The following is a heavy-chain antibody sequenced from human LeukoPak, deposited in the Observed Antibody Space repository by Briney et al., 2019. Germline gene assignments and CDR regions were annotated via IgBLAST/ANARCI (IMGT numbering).Heavy chain of an antibody. CDR3: ARGPTTVTKGYYYYYYMDV. Sequence: ASVKVSCKASGYTFTSYYMHWVRQAPGQGLEWMGWINPNGGGTNYAQKFQGRVTMTRDTSISTAYMELSRLRSDDTAVYYCARGPTTVTKGYYYYYYMDVWGKGTTVTVSS. D-gene: IGHD4-17*01. CDR2: INPNGGGT. CDR1: GYTFTSYY. V-gene: IGHV1-2*02. J-gene: IGHJ6*03.